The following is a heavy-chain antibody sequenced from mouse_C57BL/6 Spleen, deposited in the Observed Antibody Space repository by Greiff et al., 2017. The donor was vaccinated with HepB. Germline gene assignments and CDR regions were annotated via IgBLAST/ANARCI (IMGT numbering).Heavy chain of an antibody. CDR2: IDPENGDT. Sequence: VQLKESGAELVRPGASVKLSCTASGFNIKDDYMHWVKQRPEQGLEWIGWIDPENGDTEYASKVQGKATITADTSSITAYLQLSSLTSEDTAVYYCTVLPEFAYWGQGTRVTVSA. CDR3: TVLPEFAY. V-gene: IGHV14-4*01. J-gene: IGHJ3*01. CDR1: GFNIKDDY.